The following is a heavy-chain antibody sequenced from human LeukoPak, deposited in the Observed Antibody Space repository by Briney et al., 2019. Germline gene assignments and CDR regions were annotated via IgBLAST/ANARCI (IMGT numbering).Heavy chain of an antibody. D-gene: IGHD3-10*01. CDR1: GFTFSNYW. CDR2: IKTDGSEK. J-gene: IGHJ4*02. CDR3: GTTSGDY. V-gene: IGHV3-7*01. Sequence: GGSLRLSCEGSGFTFSNYWMGWVRQAPGKGLQWVANIKTDGSEKYYVDSVKGRFTISRDNAKNSLYLQMNSLRAEDTAVYYCGTTSGDYWGQGTLVTVSS.